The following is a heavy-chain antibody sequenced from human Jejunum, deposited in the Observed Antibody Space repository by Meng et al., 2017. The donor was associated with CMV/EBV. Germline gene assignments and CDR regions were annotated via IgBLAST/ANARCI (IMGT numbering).Heavy chain of an antibody. V-gene: IGHV3-7*01. D-gene: IGHD2-2*01. J-gene: IGHJ6*02. Sequence: NYWMTWVRQAPGKGLEWVANIKHDGSERYFVDSVKGRFAISRDNTKNSLFLQMDSLRAEDTAMYYYATSTTAMVASSYYYYGMDVWGQGTTVTVSS. CDR3: ATSTTAMVASSYYYYGMDV. CDR2: IKHDGSER. CDR1: NYW.